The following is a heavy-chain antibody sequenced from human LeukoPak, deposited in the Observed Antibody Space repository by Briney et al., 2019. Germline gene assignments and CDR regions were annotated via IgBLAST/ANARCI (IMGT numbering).Heavy chain of an antibody. CDR2: IYYSGRT. J-gene: IGHJ4*02. V-gene: IGHV4-59*01. Sequence: SETLSLTCTVSGGSISSYFWSWIRQPPGKGREWIGHIYYSGRTNYSPSLKSRVTISVDTSKNQFSLILSSVTAADTAAYYCARDRGSSGWYGGGYFDYWGQGILVTVSP. D-gene: IGHD6-19*01. CDR3: ARDRGSSGWYGGGYFDY. CDR1: GGSISSYF.